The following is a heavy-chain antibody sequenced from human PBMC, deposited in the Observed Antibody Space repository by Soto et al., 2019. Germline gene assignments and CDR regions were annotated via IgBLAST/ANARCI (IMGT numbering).Heavy chain of an antibody. D-gene: IGHD2-2*01. V-gene: IGHV3-21*01. CDR2: ISSSSSYI. J-gene: IGHJ6*02. CDR1: GFTFSSYS. Sequence: EVQLVESWGGLVKPGGSLRLSCAASGFTFSSYSMNWVRQAPGKGLEWVSSISSSSSYIYYADSVKGRFTISRDNAKNSLYLQMNSLRAEDTAVYYCARDLGYCSSTSCYGWTWGETYYYYYGMDVWGQGTTVTVSS. CDR3: ARDLGYCSSTSCYGWTWGETYYYYYGMDV.